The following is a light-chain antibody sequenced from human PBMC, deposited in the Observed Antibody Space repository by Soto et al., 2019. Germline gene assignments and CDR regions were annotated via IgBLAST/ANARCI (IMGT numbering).Light chain of an antibody. CDR3: SSYAASIPVA. CDR1: SSDVGGYNF. J-gene: IGLJ2*01. Sequence: QSALTQPPSASGSPGQSVTISCTGASSDVGGYNFVSWYQQHPGKAPKLMIYDVTKRPSGVPDRFSGSKSGNTASLTVSGLQADDEADYYCSSYAASIPVAFGGGNKLTVL. CDR2: DVT. V-gene: IGLV2-8*01.